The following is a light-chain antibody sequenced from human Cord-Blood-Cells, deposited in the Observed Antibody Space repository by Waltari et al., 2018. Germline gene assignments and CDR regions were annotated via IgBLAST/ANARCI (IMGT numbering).Light chain of an antibody. J-gene: IGKJ4*01. V-gene: IGKV1-8*01. CDR3: QQYYSYPLT. Sequence: AIRMTQSPSSFSASTGDRVTITCRARQGISSYLAWYQQKPGKAPKLLNYAASTLQSGVPSRFSGSGSGTDFTLTISCLQSEDFATYYCQQYYSYPLTFGGGTKVEIK. CDR1: QGISSY. CDR2: AAS.